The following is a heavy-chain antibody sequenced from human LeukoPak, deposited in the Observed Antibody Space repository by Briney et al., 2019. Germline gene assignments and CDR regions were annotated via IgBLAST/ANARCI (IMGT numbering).Heavy chain of an antibody. CDR3: ASSGVTNWDYFDY. CDR1: GFTFDDYG. D-gene: IGHD1-1*01. J-gene: IGHJ4*02. CDR2: INWNGGST. Sequence: PGGSLRLSCAASGFTFDDYGMAWVRQAPGKGLEWVSGINWNGGSTGYVDSVKGRFTISRDNAKNSLYLQMNSLRAEDTAVYYCASSGVTNWDYFDYWGQGTLVTVSS. V-gene: IGHV3-20*04.